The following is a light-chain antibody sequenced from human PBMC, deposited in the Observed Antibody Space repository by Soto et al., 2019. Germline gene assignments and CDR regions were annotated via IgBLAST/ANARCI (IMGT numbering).Light chain of an antibody. CDR1: QSINAW. V-gene: IGKV1-5*01. J-gene: IGKJ1*01. CDR3: QQYHRYST. CDR2: DVS. Sequence: DVQMTQAPSTISASVGDRVTITCRASQSINAWLAWYQQKPGKAPKLLIYDVSILDSGVPSRFSGSAAGTEFTLTISSLESDDFATYYCQQYHRYSTFGQGTRVDIK.